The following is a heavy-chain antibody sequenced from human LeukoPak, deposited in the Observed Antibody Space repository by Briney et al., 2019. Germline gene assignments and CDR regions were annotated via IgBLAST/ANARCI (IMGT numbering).Heavy chain of an antibody. CDR1: GFTFSSYA. CDR3: ARGPDYDILADYFDY. CDR2: ISGSGGDR. D-gene: IGHD3-9*01. V-gene: IGHV3-23*01. Sequence: GGSLRLSCAGSGFTFSSYAMSWVRQAPGKGLEWVSAISGSGGDRYYADSVKGRFTISRDNSKNTLFLQMNSLRPEDAAVYYCARGPDYDILADYFDYWGQGTLVTVSS. J-gene: IGHJ4*02.